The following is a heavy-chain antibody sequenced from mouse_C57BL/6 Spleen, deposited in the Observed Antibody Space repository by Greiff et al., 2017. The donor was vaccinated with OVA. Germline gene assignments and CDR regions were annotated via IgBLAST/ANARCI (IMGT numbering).Heavy chain of an antibody. CDR3: ARRDSSGYVSYYYAMDY. D-gene: IGHD3-2*02. CDR2: IDPSDSYT. J-gene: IGHJ4*01. Sequence: QVQLQQPGAELVRPGTSVKLSCKASGYTFTSYWMHWVKQRPGQGLEWIGVIDPSDSYTNYNQKFKGKATLTVDTSSSTAYMQLSSLTSEDSAVYYCARRDSSGYVSYYYAMDYGGQGTSVTVSS. CDR1: GYTFTSYW. V-gene: IGHV1-59*01.